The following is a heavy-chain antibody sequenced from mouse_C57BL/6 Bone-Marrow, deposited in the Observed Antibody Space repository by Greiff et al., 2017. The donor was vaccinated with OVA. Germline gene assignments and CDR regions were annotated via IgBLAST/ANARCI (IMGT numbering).Heavy chain of an antibody. CDR3: AKTGTIAN. Sequence: QVQLQQSGPELVKPGASVKISCKASGYAFSSSWMNWVKQRPGKGLEWIGRIYPGDGDTNYNGNFKGKATLTADKSSSTAYMQHSSLTSEDSAVYFCAKTGTIANWSQGTLVTVSA. D-gene: IGHD4-1*01. CDR1: GYAFSSSW. V-gene: IGHV1-82*01. CDR2: IYPGDGDT. J-gene: IGHJ3*01.